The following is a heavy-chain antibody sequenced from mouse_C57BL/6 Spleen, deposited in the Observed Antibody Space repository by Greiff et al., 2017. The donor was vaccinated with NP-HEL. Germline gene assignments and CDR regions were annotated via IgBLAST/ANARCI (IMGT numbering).Heavy chain of an antibody. CDR3: ARDDDGYLDY. J-gene: IGHJ2*01. CDR1: GYSITSGYY. Sequence: EVQLVESGPGLVKPSQSLSLTCSVTGYSITSGYYWNWIRQFPGNKLEWMGYISYDGSNNYNPSLKNRISITRDTSKNQFFLKLNSVTTEDTATYYCARDDDGYLDYWGQGTTLTVSS. V-gene: IGHV3-6*01. D-gene: IGHD2-3*01. CDR2: ISYDGSN.